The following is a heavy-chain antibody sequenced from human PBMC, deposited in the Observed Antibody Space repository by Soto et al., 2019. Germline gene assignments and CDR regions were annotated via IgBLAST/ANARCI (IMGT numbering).Heavy chain of an antibody. Sequence: GGSLRLSCTASAFTFGDFAMHWVRQVPGKGLEWVSGINWNGNYIGYADSVKGRFTVSRDNAKNSLYLQMNSLRPEDTALYFCARAPTGGTWPVYFDGWGRGTRVTVSS. CDR2: INWNGNYI. J-gene: IGHJ4*02. D-gene: IGHD2-15*01. CDR1: AFTFGDFA. V-gene: IGHV3-9*01. CDR3: ARAPTGGTWPVYFDG.